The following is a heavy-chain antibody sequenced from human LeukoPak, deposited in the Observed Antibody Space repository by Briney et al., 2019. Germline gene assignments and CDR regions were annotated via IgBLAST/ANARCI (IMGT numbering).Heavy chain of an antibody. V-gene: IGHV4-31*03. D-gene: IGHD2-21*02. CDR3: ARVVTGNAFDI. J-gene: IGHJ3*02. CDR2: IYYSGST. Sequence: PSETLSLTCTVSGGSISSGGYNWSWIRQHPGKGLEWIGYIYYSGSTYYNPSLKSRVTISVDTSKNQFSLKLSSVTAADTAVYYCARVVTGNAFDIWGQGTMVTVSS. CDR1: GGSISSGGYN.